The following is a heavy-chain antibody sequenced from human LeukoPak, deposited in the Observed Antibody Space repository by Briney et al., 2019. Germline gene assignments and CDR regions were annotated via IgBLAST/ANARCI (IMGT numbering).Heavy chain of an antibody. CDR2: IIPIFGTA. J-gene: IGHJ4*02. V-gene: IGHV1-69*13. D-gene: IGHD5-12*01. CDR3: ARDPLGYSGYDREEEGDY. CDR1: GVTFGSYA. Sequence: ASVKFCCKASGVTFGSYAISWVRQAPGQGLEWIGGIIPIFGTANYAQKFQGRVTITADESTTTAYMELSSPRSEDTAVYYCARDPLGYSGYDREEEGDYWGQGTLVTVSS.